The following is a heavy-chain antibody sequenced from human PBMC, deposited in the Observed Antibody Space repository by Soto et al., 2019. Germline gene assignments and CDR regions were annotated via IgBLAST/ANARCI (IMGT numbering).Heavy chain of an antibody. CDR1: GFTFSSYA. J-gene: IGHJ4*02. D-gene: IGHD5-12*01. Sequence: GGSLRLSCAASGFTFSSYAMHWVRQAPGKGLEWVAVISYDGSNKYYADSVKGRFTISRDNSKNTLYLQMNSLRAEDTAVYYCARNLFDVWWPSDNYFDYWGQGTLVTVSS. CDR3: ARNLFDVWWPSDNYFDY. CDR2: ISYDGSNK. V-gene: IGHV3-30-3*01.